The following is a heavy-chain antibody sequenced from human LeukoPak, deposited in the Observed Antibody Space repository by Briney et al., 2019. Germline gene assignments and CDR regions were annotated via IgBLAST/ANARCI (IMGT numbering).Heavy chain of an antibody. J-gene: IGHJ3*02. D-gene: IGHD3-16*01. CDR1: GGSISSSSYY. Sequence: SSETLSLTCTVSGGSISSSSYYWSWIRQPPGKGLEWIGYIYYSGSTNYNPSLKSRVTISVDTSKNQFSLKLSSVTAADTAVYYCARERGGWFAYFDIWGQGTMVTVSS. CDR3: ARERGGWFAYFDI. CDR2: IYYSGST. V-gene: IGHV4-61*01.